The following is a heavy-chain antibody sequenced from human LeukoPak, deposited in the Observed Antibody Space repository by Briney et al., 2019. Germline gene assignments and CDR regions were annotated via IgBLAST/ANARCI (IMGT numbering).Heavy chain of an antibody. CDR3: ARVTRVRGVILFVGWFDP. CDR1: GYSISSGYY. Sequence: SETXSLTCTVSGYSISSGYYWGWIRQPPGXXLEWXGSIYHSGTTYYNPSLKSRVTISVDTSKNQFSLKLSSVTAADTAVYYCARVTRVRGVILFVGWFDPWGQGTLVTVSS. CDR2: IYHSGTT. V-gene: IGHV4-38-2*02. J-gene: IGHJ5*02. D-gene: IGHD3-10*01.